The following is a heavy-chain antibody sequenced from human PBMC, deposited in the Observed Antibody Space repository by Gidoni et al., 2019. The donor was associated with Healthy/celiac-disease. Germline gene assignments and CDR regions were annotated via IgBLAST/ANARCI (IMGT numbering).Heavy chain of an antibody. J-gene: IGHJ4*02. CDR2: ISWNSGSI. D-gene: IGHD3-10*01. CDR3: AKGESYSVQGVIGV. CDR1: GSTFDDYA. Sequence: EVQLVESGGGLVQPGRSLRLSCAASGSTFDDYAMHWVRQAPGKGLEWVSGISWNSGSIGYADSVKGRFTTSRDNAKNSLYLQMNSLRAEDTALYYCAKGESYSVQGVIGVWGQGTLVTVSS. V-gene: IGHV3-9*01.